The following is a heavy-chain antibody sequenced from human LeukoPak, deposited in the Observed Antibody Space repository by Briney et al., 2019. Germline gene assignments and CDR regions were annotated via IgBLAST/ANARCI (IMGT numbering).Heavy chain of an antibody. CDR3: AENDEDQWLRSAFDI. J-gene: IGHJ3*02. V-gene: IGHV3-30*03. CDR1: GFTFSNHG. Sequence: GGSLRLSCAASGFTFSNHGMHWVRQAPGKGLEWVAVISYDGSNRYYADSVKGRFTISRDNSKNTLYLQMNSLRVEDMAVYYCAENDEDQWLRSAFDIWGQGTMVTVSS. D-gene: IGHD6-19*01. CDR2: ISYDGSNR.